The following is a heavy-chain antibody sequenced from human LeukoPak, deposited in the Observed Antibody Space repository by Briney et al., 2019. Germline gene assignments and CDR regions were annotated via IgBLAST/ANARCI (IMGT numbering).Heavy chain of an antibody. Sequence: SETLSLTCTVSGGSISSKNYYWGWIRQPPVKGLEWIGNIYYSGSTYYSPSLKSRVTISVDTSKNQFSLKLSSVTAADTAVYYCARVKRGYSYGETKYYYFMDVWGKGTTVTGSS. V-gene: IGHV4-39*01. J-gene: IGHJ6*03. CDR1: GGSISSKNYY. CDR2: IYYSGST. D-gene: IGHD5-18*01. CDR3: ARVKRGYSYGETKYYYFMDV.